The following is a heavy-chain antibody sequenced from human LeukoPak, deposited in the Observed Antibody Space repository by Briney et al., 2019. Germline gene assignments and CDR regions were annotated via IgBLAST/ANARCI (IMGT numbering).Heavy chain of an antibody. J-gene: IGHJ4*02. Sequence: SETLSLTCTVSGDSISTSKSYWGWIRQPPLKGLGWIGSIYYIGNTYYNASLKSRVTISVDTSKNQFSLSLTSLTAADTAVYYCARDRVSGSGSIDYWGQGTLVTVSS. V-gene: IGHV4-39*02. CDR1: GDSISTSKSY. CDR3: ARDRVSGSGSIDY. CDR2: IYYIGNT. D-gene: IGHD3-10*01.